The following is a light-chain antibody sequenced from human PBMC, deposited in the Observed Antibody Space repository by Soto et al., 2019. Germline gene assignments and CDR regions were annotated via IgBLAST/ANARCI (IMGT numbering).Light chain of an antibody. V-gene: IGKV3-15*01. CDR2: DAA. Sequence: EIVMTQSPATLSVSPGERATLSSTICQSSSSNLAWYQQKTGQDPTLFIYDAATRATGFPARLSGSGSGTEFTLTISSIQSADFAVYYCQQYNNWPPWTFGRGTKVDIK. CDR3: QQYNNWPPWT. J-gene: IGKJ1*01. CDR1: QSSSSN.